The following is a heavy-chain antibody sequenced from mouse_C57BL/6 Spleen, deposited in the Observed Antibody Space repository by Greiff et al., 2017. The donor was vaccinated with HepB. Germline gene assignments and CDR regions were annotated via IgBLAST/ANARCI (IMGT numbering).Heavy chain of an antibody. Sequence: EAKLVESGGGLVKPGGSLKLSCAASGFTFSDYGMHWVRQAPEKGLEWVAYISSGSSTIYYADTVKGRFTISRDNAKNTLFLQMTSLRSEDTAMYYCARFRYYRGDYYAMDYWGQGTSVTVSS. V-gene: IGHV5-17*01. D-gene: IGHD2-12*01. CDR3: ARFRYYRGDYYAMDY. CDR2: ISSGSSTI. CDR1: GFTFSDYG. J-gene: IGHJ4*01.